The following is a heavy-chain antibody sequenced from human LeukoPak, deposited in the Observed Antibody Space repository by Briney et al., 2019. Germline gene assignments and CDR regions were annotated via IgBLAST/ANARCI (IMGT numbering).Heavy chain of an antibody. CDR3: ARQNDFRLDY. V-gene: IGHV5-51*01. CDR2: IYPGDSDT. D-gene: IGHD3-3*01. J-gene: IGHJ4*02. Sequence: GESLRISCKGSGYTFSSYWIGWVRQMPGKGPEWMGIIYPGDSDTRYSPSLQGQVTISVDTSIGTAYLQWSSLKASDTAIYYCARQNDFRLDYWGQGTLVTVSS. CDR1: GYTFSSYW.